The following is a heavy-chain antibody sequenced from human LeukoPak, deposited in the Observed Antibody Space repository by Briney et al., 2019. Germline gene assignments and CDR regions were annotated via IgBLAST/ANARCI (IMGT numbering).Heavy chain of an antibody. CDR2: INHSGST. CDR3: ARDLGYDSSGYYHNWFDP. D-gene: IGHD3-22*01. V-gene: IGHV4-34*01. J-gene: IGHJ5*02. CDR1: GGSFSGYY. Sequence: SETLSLTCAVYGGSFSGYYWSWIRQPPGKGLEWIGEINHSGSTNYNPSLKSRVTISVDTSKNQFSLKLSSVTAADTAVYYCARDLGYDSSGYYHNWFDPWGQGTLVTVSS.